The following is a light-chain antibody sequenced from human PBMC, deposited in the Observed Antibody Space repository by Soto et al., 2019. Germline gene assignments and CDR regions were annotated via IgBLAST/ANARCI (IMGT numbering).Light chain of an antibody. CDR3: QQRSNWPPYT. V-gene: IGKV3-11*01. Sequence: EIVLTQSPATLSLSPWGRATLSCRASQSVSSYLAWYQQKPGQAPRLLIYDASNRATGIPARFSGSGSGTDFTLTISSLESEDFAVYYCQQRSNWPPYTFGQGTQRPIK. CDR1: QSVSSY. CDR2: DAS. J-gene: IGKJ2*01.